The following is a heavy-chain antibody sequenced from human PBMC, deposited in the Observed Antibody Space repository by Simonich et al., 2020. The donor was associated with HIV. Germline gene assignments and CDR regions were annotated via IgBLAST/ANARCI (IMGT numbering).Heavy chain of an antibody. J-gene: IGHJ4*02. CDR2: SNPSGGST. D-gene: IGHD2-2*01. V-gene: IGHV1-46*01. CDR1: GYTFTSYY. Sequence: QVQLVQSVAEVKKPGASVKVSCKASGYTFTSYYMHWVRQAPGQGLEWMGISNPSGGSTSYAQKFQGRVTMTRDTSTSTVYRELSSLRSEDTAVYYCARGPGVPAAIDYWGQGTLVTVSS. CDR3: ARGPGVPAAIDY.